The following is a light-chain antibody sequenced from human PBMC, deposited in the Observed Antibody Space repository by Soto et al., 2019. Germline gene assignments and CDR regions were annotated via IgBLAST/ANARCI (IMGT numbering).Light chain of an antibody. Sequence: QSVLTQPPSVSGAPGQRVTISCAGSPTNIGAGYDVHWYQHRPGTAPKLLVSGHNIRPSGVPDRFYGSKSGNTASLTISGLQAEDEADYYCCSYAGSSTYVFGTGTKLTVL. V-gene: IGLV1-40*01. J-gene: IGLJ1*01. CDR1: PTNIGAGYD. CDR2: GHN. CDR3: CSYAGSSTYV.